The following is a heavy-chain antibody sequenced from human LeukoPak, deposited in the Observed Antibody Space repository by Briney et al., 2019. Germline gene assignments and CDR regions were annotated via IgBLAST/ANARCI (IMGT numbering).Heavy chain of an antibody. CDR2: ISWNSGSI. V-gene: IGHV3-9*01. D-gene: IGHD7-27*01. CDR3: AKPLPLGYYGMDV. J-gene: IGHJ6*02. CDR1: GFTFDDYA. Sequence: GRSLRLSCAASGFTFDDYAMHWVRQAPGKGLEWVSGISWNSGSIGYADSVKGRFTISRDNAKNSLYLQMNSLRAEDTALYYCAKPLPLGYYGMDVWGQGTTVTVSS.